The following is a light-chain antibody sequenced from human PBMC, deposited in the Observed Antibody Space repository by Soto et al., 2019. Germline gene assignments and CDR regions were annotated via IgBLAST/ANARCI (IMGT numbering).Light chain of an antibody. Sequence: DIQMTQSPSSLSESVGDRVTITCRASQSVGRFLNWYQQKPGKAPTVLINVASTLRSGVPSRFSGNGSGTDFNLTINSLQPEDFATYFCQQSFTTPLTFGGGTKVDI. CDR1: QSVGRF. CDR3: QQSFTTPLT. J-gene: IGKJ4*01. V-gene: IGKV1-39*01. CDR2: VAS.